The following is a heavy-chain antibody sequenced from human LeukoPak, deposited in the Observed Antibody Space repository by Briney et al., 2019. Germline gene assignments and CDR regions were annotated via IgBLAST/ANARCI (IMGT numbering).Heavy chain of an antibody. J-gene: IGHJ5*02. CDR1: GASISCGHY. Sequence: SETLSLTCTVSGASISCGHYWGWIRQPPGKGLEWVGSVYYTGVTDYTPSLKSRVTISVERSKNQFSLKLRSVTAADTAVYYCARGPDSGWYPSSWGQGTLVTVPS. D-gene: IGHD6-19*01. CDR2: VYYTGVT. CDR3: ARGPDSGWYPSS. V-gene: IGHV4-39*01.